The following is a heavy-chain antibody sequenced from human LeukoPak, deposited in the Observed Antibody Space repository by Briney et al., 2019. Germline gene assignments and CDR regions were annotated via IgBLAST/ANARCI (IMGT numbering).Heavy chain of an antibody. CDR2: ISGSGGST. CDR1: GFTFSSYA. V-gene: IGHV3-23*01. J-gene: IGHJ6*02. D-gene: IGHD6-19*01. CDR3: AQAAVAGTGYYYYGMDV. Sequence: PGGSLRLSCAASGFTFSSYAMGWVRQAPGKGLEWVSAISGSGGSTYYADSVKGRFTISRDNSKNTLYLQMNSLRAEDTAVYYCAQAAVAGTGYYYYGMDVWGQGATVTVSS.